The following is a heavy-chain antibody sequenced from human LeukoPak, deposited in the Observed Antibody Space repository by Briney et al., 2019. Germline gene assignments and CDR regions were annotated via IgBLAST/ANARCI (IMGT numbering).Heavy chain of an antibody. CDR1: GYTFTGYY. D-gene: IGHD6-13*01. CDR3: ARGKAAAGTTLPINWFDP. CDR2: INPNSGGT. Sequence: ASVKVSCKASGYTFTGYYIHWVRQAPGQGLEWMGWINPNSGGTNYAQKFQGRVTMTRDTSISTAYMELSRLKSDGTAVYYCARGKAAAGTTLPINWFDPWGQGTLVTVSS. J-gene: IGHJ5*02. V-gene: IGHV1-2*02.